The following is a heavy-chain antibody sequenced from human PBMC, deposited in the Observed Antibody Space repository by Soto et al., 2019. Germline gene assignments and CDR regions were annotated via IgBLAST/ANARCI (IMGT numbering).Heavy chain of an antibody. V-gene: IGHV4-30-4*01. CDR1: GASINNGDYY. J-gene: IGHJ4*02. Sequence: SETLSLTCTVSGASINNGDYYWIWIRQTPGKGLEWLGYIYVTGTTYYNPSLKTRLAISIDRSKSQFSLRLTPVTAADTAVYYCARLYWSYYASSGYLDQWGQGTLVTVSS. D-gene: IGHD3-22*01. CDR2: IYVTGTT. CDR3: ARLYWSYYASSGYLDQ.